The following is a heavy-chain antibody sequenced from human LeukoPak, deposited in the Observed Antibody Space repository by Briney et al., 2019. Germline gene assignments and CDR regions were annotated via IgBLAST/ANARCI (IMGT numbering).Heavy chain of an antibody. J-gene: IGHJ4*02. CDR1: GFTFSDHN. Sequence: GGSLRLSCAASGFTFSDHNIYWIRQAPEKGLEWIGRSRSKVNSYTTDYAASVRDRFTISRDESKSSVFLQMNSLKTEDTAVYYCAWGDAYCSGDCFSDWGQGTLVTVSA. D-gene: IGHD2-21*02. CDR2: SRSKVNSYTT. V-gene: IGHV3-72*01. CDR3: AWGDAYCSGDCFSD.